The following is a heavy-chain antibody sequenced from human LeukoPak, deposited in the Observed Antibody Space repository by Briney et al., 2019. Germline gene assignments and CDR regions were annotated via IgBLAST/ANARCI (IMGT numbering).Heavy chain of an antibody. CDR3: ARAFSNFDL. V-gene: IGHV4-59*01. Sequence: PSETLSLTCTVSGGSIGSFSWSWIRKPPGKGLEWIGNIYYSGTTNYNPSLNSRITMSLDTSKSQFSLKLSSVTAADTAVYYCARAFSNFDLWGQGTLVTVSS. CDR1: GGSIGSFS. CDR2: IYYSGTT. J-gene: IGHJ4*02.